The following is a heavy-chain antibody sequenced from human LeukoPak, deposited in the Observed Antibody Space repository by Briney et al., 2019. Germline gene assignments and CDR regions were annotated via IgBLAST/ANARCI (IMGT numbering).Heavy chain of an antibody. Sequence: PGGSLRLSCSASGFPFRSYAMHWVRQAPGKGLEYVSAISSNGGRTLYADSVKGRFTISRDNSKNTLYLQMSSLRAEDTAVYYCVKAYYDILTGYFDYWGQGTLVTVSS. CDR3: VKAYYDILTGYFDY. CDR2: ISSNGGRT. V-gene: IGHV3-64D*06. CDR1: GFPFRSYA. D-gene: IGHD3-9*01. J-gene: IGHJ4*02.